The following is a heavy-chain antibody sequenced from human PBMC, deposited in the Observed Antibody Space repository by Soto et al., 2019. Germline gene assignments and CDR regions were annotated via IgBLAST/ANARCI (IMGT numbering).Heavy chain of an antibody. CDR3: ARDSGGNSENYYGLDV. V-gene: IGHV4-31*03. J-gene: IGHJ6*02. CDR1: GVSVSSGDYY. D-gene: IGHD1-1*01. CDR2: IDRSGST. Sequence: QVQLQESGPGLVKPSQTLSLSCNVYGVSVSSGDYYWSWIRQHAGGGLEWIGYIDRSGSTYYKPSLRGRVIISVDTSTNQIYLRLLSVTAADTAMYYCARDSGGNSENYYGLDVWGHGTTVTVSS.